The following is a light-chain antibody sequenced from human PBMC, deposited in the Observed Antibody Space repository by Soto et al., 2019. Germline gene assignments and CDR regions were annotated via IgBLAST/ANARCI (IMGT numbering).Light chain of an antibody. CDR3: QQYSAYPVT. CDR1: RSISGQ. V-gene: IGKV1-5*01. Sequence: DIQMTQSPSTLSAFAGDRVTVTCRASRSISGQLAWYQQRPGKAPNLLISDASNLNGGVPSRFSGSGSGTEFTLTISSLQPDDFATYYCQQYSAYPVTFGGGTRWIS. CDR2: DAS. J-gene: IGKJ4*01.